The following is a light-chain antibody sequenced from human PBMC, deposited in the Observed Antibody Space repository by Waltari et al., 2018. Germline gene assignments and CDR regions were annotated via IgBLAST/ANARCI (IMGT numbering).Light chain of an antibody. CDR3: QQYYLVPYT. J-gene: IGKJ2*01. CDR1: QNVLYSPNNKSY. V-gene: IGKV4-1*01. Sequence: DIVMTQSPDFLAVSLGERATINCESSQNVLYSPNNKSYLAWFQQKPGQPPKVLIFWASTRESGVPDRFSGSGSGTHFTLTISSLQAEDVALYFCQQYYLVPYTFGQGTKLEI. CDR2: WAS.